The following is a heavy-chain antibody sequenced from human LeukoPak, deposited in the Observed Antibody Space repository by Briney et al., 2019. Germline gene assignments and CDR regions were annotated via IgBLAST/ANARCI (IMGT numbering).Heavy chain of an antibody. V-gene: IGHV1-18*01. CDR3: ARRPPRITIFGVVIAADYYYYMDV. CDR2: ISAYNGNT. D-gene: IGHD3-3*01. J-gene: IGHJ6*03. Sequence: GASVKVSCKASGYTFTSYGISWVRQAPGQGLEWMGWISAYNGNTNYAQKLQGRVTTTTDTSTSTAYMELRSLRSDDTAVYYCARRPPRITIFGVVIAADYYYYMDVWGKGTTVTVSS. CDR1: GYTFTSYG.